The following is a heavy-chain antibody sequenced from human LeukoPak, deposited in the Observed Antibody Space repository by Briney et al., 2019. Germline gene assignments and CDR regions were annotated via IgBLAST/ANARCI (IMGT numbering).Heavy chain of an antibody. CDR2: INPNSGGT. V-gene: IGHV1-2*02. Sequence: ASVKVSCKASGYTFTGYYMHWVRQAPGQGLEWMGWINPNSGGTNYAQKFQGRVTMTRDTSISTAYMELSRLRSDDTAVYYCARVPSYCSSTSCSSSRAFDIWGQGTMVTVSS. CDR3: ARVPSYCSSTSCSSSRAFDI. CDR1: GYTFTGYY. D-gene: IGHD2-2*01. J-gene: IGHJ3*02.